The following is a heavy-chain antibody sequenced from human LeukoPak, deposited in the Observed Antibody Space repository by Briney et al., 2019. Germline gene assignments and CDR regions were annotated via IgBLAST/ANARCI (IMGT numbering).Heavy chain of an antibody. CDR2: ISGSGGST. V-gene: IGHV3-23*01. CDR1: GFTFSSYA. J-gene: IGHJ4*02. D-gene: IGHD6-13*01. Sequence: GGSLRLSCAATGFTFSSYAMRWVRQAPGKGLEWLSAISGSGGSTYYADSVKGRFTISRDNSKNTLYLQMNSLRAEDTAVYYCAKGGSSWRYWGQGTLVTVSS. CDR3: AKGGSSWRY.